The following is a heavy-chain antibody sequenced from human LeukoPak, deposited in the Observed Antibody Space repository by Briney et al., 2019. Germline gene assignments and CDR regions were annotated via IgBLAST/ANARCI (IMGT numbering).Heavy chain of an antibody. J-gene: IGHJ4*02. D-gene: IGHD6-13*01. CDR1: DGSISSYY. CDR3: ARVARGIQYFDY. V-gene: IGHV4-59*01. CDR2: IYDSGST. Sequence: SETLSLTCTVSDGSISSYYWSWIRQPPGKGLEWIGHIYDSGSTNYNPSLKSRVTISVDTSKNQFSLKLSSATAADTAVYYCARVARGIQYFDYWGQGTLVTVSS.